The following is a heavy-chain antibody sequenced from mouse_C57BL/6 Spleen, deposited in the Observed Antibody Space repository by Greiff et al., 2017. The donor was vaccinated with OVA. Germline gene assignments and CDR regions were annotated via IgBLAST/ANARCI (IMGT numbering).Heavy chain of an antibody. CDR3: ARDRVYYDYVQFAY. D-gene: IGHD2-4*01. V-gene: IGHV5-4*01. CDR2: ISDGGSYT. CDR1: GFTFSSYA. J-gene: IGHJ3*01. Sequence: EVQGVESGGGLVKPGGSLKLSCAASGFTFSSYAMSWVRQTPEKRLEWVATISDGGSYTYYPDNVKGRFTISRDNAKNNLYLQMSHLKSEDTAMYYCARDRVYYDYVQFAYWGQGTLVTVSA.